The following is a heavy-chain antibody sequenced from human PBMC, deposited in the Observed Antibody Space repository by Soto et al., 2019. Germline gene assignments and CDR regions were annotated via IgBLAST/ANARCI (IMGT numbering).Heavy chain of an antibody. CDR3: ARRPRVGFGELGFDYYYGMDV. J-gene: IGHJ6*02. Sequence: PSETLSLTCTVSGGPISGNSYYWAWIRQPPGKGLEWLGNIYYSGSTYYNPSLKSRVTISVDTSKNQFSLKLSSLTASDTAVYYCARRPRVGFGELGFDYYYGMDVWGQGTTFTVSS. CDR2: IYYSGST. D-gene: IGHD3-10*01. CDR1: GGPISGNSYY. V-gene: IGHV4-39*01.